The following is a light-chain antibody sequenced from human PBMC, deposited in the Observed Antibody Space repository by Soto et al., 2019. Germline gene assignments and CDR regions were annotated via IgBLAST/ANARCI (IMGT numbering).Light chain of an antibody. CDR3: SSYTSSNTWV. CDR2: DVS. V-gene: IGLV2-14*03. Sequence: QSALTQPASVSGSPGQSVAISCTGTSSVSWYQHHPGKAPKLMIYDVSDRPSGVSDRFSGSKSGNTASLTISGLQADDEADYYCSSYTSSNTWVFGGGTKVTVL. J-gene: IGLJ3*02. CDR1: SS.